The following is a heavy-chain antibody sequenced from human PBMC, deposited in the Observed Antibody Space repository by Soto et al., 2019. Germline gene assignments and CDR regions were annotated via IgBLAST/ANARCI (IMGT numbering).Heavy chain of an antibody. CDR1: GGSISSYY. CDR3: AGPTTSFFDY. V-gene: IGHV4-59*01. J-gene: IGHJ4*02. CDR2: IYYSGST. D-gene: IGHD4-4*01. Sequence: KTSETLSLTCTVSGGSISSYYWSWIRQPPGKGLEWIGYIYYSGSTNYNPSLKSRVTISVDTSKNQFSLKLSSVTAADTAVYYCAGPTTSFFDYWGQGTLVTVSS.